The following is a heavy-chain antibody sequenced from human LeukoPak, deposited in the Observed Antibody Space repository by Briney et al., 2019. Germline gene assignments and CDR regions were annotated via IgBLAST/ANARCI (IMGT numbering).Heavy chain of an antibody. Sequence: GGSLRLSCAASGFTFSTYAMTWVRQAPGKGLEWVSLISRGGDVTYYADSVKGRFTISRDSSKNTLYLQMHSLRADDTAVYYCAARPGEVAVPYDYWGQGTLVTVSS. CDR2: ISRGGDVT. D-gene: IGHD2-15*01. CDR1: GFTFSTYA. J-gene: IGHJ4*02. CDR3: AARPGEVAVPYDY. V-gene: IGHV3-23*01.